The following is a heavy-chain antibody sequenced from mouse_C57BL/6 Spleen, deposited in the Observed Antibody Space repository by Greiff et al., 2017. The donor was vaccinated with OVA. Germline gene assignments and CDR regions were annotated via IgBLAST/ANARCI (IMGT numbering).Heavy chain of an antibody. CDR1: GYAFSSSW. Sequence: QVQLQQPGPELVKPGASVKISCKASGYAFSSSWMNWVKQRPGKGLEWIGRIYPGDGDTNYNGKFKGKATLTADKSSSTAYMQLSSLTSEDSAVYFCADYGSSFDYWGQGTTLTVSS. D-gene: IGHD1-1*01. CDR3: ADYGSSFDY. CDR2: IYPGDGDT. J-gene: IGHJ2*01. V-gene: IGHV1-82*01.